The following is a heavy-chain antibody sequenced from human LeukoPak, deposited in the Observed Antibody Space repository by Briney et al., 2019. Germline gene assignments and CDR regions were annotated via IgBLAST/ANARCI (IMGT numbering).Heavy chain of an antibody. CDR1: GGSFSGYY. Sequence: PSETLSLTCAVYGGSFSGYYWSWIRQPPGRGLESSGEINHSGSTNYNPSLKSRVTISVDTSKNQFSLKLSSVTAADTAVYYCARGKYYYDSSGFDYWGQGTLVTVSS. V-gene: IGHV4-34*01. D-gene: IGHD3-22*01. J-gene: IGHJ4*02. CDR3: ARGKYYYDSSGFDY. CDR2: INHSGST.